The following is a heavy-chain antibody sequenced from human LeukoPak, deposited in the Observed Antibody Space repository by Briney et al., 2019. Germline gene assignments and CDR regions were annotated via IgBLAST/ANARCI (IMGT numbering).Heavy chain of an antibody. CDR2: VYSSGDT. V-gene: IGHV4-59*01. D-gene: IGHD3-22*01. Sequence: PSETLSLTCTVSGVSLTSYYWSWLRQPPGKGLEWVGYVYSSGDTNYNPSLKSRVTISPGTSGYHFSLILTSVTAADTAVYYCARYYDGGGPRRRFFDSWGQGTLVTVSS. J-gene: IGHJ4*02. CDR3: ARYYDGGGPRRRFFDS. CDR1: GVSLTSYY.